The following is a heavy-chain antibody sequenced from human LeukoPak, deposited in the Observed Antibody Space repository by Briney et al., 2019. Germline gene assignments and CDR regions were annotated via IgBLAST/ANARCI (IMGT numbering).Heavy chain of an antibody. CDR2: IKQDGGEK. D-gene: IGHD3-10*01. J-gene: IGHJ5*02. CDR1: GFTFSSYW. V-gene: IGHV3-7*05. Sequence: GGSLRLSCAASGFTFSSYWMSWVRQAPGKGLEWVGKIKQDGGEKYYVDYVQGRFTITRDTAKNTLYLQMNSLRAEDTAVYYCARNRLPYYDGSGSPYEAFDPWGQGTLVTVSS. CDR3: ARNRLPYYDGSGSPYEAFDP.